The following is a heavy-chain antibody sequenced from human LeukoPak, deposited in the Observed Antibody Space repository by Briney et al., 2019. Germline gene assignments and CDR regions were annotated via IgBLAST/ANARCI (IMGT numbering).Heavy chain of an antibody. D-gene: IGHD3-9*01. Sequence: ALVKVSCKASGYTFTDYYLHWVRQAPGQGLEWMGWINPNSGGKNYAQKFQGRVTVTRDTSINTAYMELSRLRSDDTAVYYCARDRRYFGTRPPYYFDYWGQGSLVTVSS. CDR3: ARDRRYFGTRPPYYFDY. V-gene: IGHV1-2*02. CDR1: GYTFTDYY. CDR2: INPNSGGK. J-gene: IGHJ4*02.